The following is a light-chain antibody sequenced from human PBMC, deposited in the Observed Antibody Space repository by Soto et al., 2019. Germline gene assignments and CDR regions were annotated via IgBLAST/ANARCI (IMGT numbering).Light chain of an antibody. CDR2: DVS. V-gene: IGLV2-14*03. J-gene: IGLJ2*01. Sequence: QSALTQPASVSGSPGQSITISCTGTSSDVGGYNYVSWYQQHPGKAPKLMIYDVSNRPSGVSNRFSGSKSGNTASLTISGLQADDEADYYCSSYTNTNTPVVFGGGTKLTVL. CDR1: SSDVGGYNY. CDR3: SSYTNTNTPVV.